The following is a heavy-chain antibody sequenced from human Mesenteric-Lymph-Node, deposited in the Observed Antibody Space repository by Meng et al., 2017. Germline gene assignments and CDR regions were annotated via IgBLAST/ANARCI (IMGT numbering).Heavy chain of an antibody. D-gene: IGHD3-10*01. Sequence: GGSLRLSCAASGFTVSSNYMSWVRQAPGKGLEWVSVIYSGGSTYYADSVKGRFSISRDSSENTLSLQMNSLRAEDTAIYYCAKAGDGGWELDYFDSWGQGTLVTVSS. CDR2: IYSGGST. CDR1: GFTVSSNY. V-gene: IGHV3-53*01. CDR3: AKAGDGGWELDYFDS. J-gene: IGHJ4*02.